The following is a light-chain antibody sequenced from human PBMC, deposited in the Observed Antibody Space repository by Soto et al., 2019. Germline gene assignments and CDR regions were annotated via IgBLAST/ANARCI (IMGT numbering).Light chain of an antibody. V-gene: IGKV4-1*01. Sequence: DIVMTQSPDSLAVSLGERATINCKSSRNILYSSNNNNYLAWYQQKPGQPPKLLIYWASTRESGVPDRFSGSGSGTDFTLTISSLQAEDVAVYYCQQYYATPLTFDGGTKVEIK. J-gene: IGKJ4*01. CDR3: QQYYATPLT. CDR1: RNILYSSNNNNY. CDR2: WAS.